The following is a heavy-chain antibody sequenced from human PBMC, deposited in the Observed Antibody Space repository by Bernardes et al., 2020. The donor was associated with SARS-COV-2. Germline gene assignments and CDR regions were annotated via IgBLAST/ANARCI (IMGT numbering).Heavy chain of an antibody. CDR1: GFTFSSYS. D-gene: IGHD3-3*01. Sequence: GRSLRLSCAASGFTFSSYSMNWVRQAPGKGLEWVSSISSSSSYRYYADSVKGRFTISRDNAKNSLYLQMNSLRAEDTAVYYCARDLPNYDFWSGYSNYYYGMDVWGQGTTVTVSS. J-gene: IGHJ6*02. V-gene: IGHV3-21*01. CDR2: ISSSSSYR. CDR3: ARDLPNYDFWSGYSNYYYGMDV.